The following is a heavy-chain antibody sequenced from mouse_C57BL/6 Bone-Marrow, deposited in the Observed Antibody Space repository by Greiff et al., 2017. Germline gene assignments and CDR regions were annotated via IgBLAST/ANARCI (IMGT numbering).Heavy chain of an antibody. Sequence: EVMLVESGGDLVKPGGSLKLSCAASGFTFSSYGMSWVRQTPDERLEWVATISSGGSYTYYPDSVKGRFTISRDNAKNTLYLQMSSLKSEDTAMYYCAGGSILYYYAMDYWGQGTSVTVSS. CDR1: GFTFSSYG. CDR2: ISSGGSYT. D-gene: IGHD1-1*01. V-gene: IGHV5-6*02. CDR3: AGGSILYYYAMDY. J-gene: IGHJ4*01.